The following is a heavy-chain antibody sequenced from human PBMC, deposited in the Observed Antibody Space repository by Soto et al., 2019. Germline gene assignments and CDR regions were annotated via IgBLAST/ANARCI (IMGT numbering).Heavy chain of an antibody. J-gene: IGHJ5*02. CDR3: ARAVLAAAGTGWFDP. CDR1: GGSISSYY. D-gene: IGHD6-13*01. CDR2: IYYSGST. V-gene: IGHV4-59*01. Sequence: RSLTCTVSGGSISSYYWSWIRQPPGKGLEWIGYIYYSGSTNYNPSLKSRVTISVDTSKNQFSLKLSSVTAADTAVYYCARAVLAAAGTGWFDPWGQGTLVTVSS.